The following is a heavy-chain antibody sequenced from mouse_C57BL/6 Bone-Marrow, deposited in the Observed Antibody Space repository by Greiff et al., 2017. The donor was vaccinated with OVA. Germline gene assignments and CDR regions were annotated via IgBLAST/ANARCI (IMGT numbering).Heavy chain of an antibody. CDR1: GYTFTDYH. J-gene: IGHJ1*03. CDR3: AGPLYYGSSYWYFDV. CDR2: INPYNGGT. V-gene: IGHV1-19*01. D-gene: IGHD1-1*01. Sequence: EVKLVESGPVLVKPGASVKMSCKASGYTFTDYHMNWVKQSHGKSLEWIGVINPYNGGTSYNQKFKGKATLTVDKSSSTAYMELNSQTSEDSAVYYCAGPLYYGSSYWYFDVWGTGTTVTVSS.